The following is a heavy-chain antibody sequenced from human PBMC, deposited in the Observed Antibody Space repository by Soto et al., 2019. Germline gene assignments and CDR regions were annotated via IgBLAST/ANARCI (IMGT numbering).Heavy chain of an antibody. V-gene: IGHV1-18*01. CDR3: AIGGVGNCSGGRCPRNWFDP. J-gene: IGHJ5*02. CDR2: ISPYNGDT. Sequence: QVQLVQSGAEVKKPGASVKVSCKTSGYTFSNYGVTWVRQAPGQGLEWMGWISPYNGDTDYAQSVQGRVTMTTDTSTSTAYMELRSLRSDDTAVYYCAIGGVGNCSGGRCPRNWFDPWGQGTLVTVSS. D-gene: IGHD2-15*01. CDR1: GYTFSNYG.